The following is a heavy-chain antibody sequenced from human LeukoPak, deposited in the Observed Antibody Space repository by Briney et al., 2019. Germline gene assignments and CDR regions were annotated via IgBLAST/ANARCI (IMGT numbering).Heavy chain of an antibody. Sequence: GESLKISCKASGYSFTNYWIAWVRQLPGKGLEWMGITYPGDSDTRYSPSFQGQVTISADKSISTAYLQWSSLKASDTAMYYCARRQYSGTLNWFDPWGQGTLVTVSS. CDR3: ARRQYSGTLNWFDP. CDR1: GYSFTNYW. V-gene: IGHV5-51*01. J-gene: IGHJ5*02. D-gene: IGHD1-26*01. CDR2: TYPGDSDT.